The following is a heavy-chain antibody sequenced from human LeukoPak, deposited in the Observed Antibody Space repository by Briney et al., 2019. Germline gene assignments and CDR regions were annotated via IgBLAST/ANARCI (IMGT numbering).Heavy chain of an antibody. CDR2: INLDSGGT. Sequence: ASVKVSCKASGYTFTAYFIHWVRQAPGQGLEWMGRINLDSGGTYYTQKFQGRITMTRDTSISTAYVELNGLTSDDTAVYYCARDLSSTANWEFDYRGRGTLVTVSS. D-gene: IGHD5/OR15-5a*01. V-gene: IGHV1-2*06. J-gene: IGHJ4*02. CDR3: ARDLSSTANWEFDY. CDR1: GYTFTAYF.